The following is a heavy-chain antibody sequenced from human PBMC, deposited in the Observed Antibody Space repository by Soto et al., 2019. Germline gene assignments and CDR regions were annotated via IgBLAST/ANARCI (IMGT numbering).Heavy chain of an antibody. D-gene: IGHD6-13*01. Sequence: LSLTCAVSGGSISSGGYSWSWIRQPPGKGLEWIGYIYHSGGTSYNPSLKSRVTMPVDTSKNQFSLKLRSVTAADTAVYYCARHHSSIWLNPTYYYFYGMDVWGQGTTITVSS. CDR3: ARHHSSIWLNPTYYYFYGMDV. CDR1: GGSISSGGYS. V-gene: IGHV4-30-2*01. CDR2: IYHSGGT. J-gene: IGHJ6*02.